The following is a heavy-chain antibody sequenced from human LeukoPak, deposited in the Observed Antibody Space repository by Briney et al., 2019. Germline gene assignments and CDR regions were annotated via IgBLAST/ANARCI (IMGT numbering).Heavy chain of an antibody. CDR2: ISAYNGNT. D-gene: IGHD3-10*01. Sequence: ASVKVSCKASGYTFTSYGISWVRQAPGQGLEWMGWISAYNGNTNYAQKLQGRVTMTTDTSTSTAYMELRSLRSDDTAVYYCARVTLLWFGEPDATFDYWGQGTLVTVSS. J-gene: IGHJ4*02. V-gene: IGHV1-18*01. CDR1: GYTFTSYG. CDR3: ARVTLLWFGEPDATFDY.